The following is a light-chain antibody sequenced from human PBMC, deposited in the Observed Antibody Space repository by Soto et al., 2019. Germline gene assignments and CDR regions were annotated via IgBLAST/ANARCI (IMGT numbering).Light chain of an antibody. V-gene: IGKV4-1*01. CDR2: WAS. J-gene: IGKJ1*01. Sequence: DIVMTQSPDSLAVSLGERATINCKSSQSILYSPNNKNYLAWYQQKPGQPPKLLIYWASTRESGVPDRFSGSGSGTDFPLTISSLQAEDVAVYYCQHYLNTPQNFGQGTKVEIK. CDR3: QHYLNTPQN. CDR1: QSILYSPNNKNY.